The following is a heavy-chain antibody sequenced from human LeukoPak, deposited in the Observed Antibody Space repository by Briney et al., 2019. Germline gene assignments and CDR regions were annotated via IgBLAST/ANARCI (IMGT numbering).Heavy chain of an antibody. V-gene: IGHV3-53*01. CDR3: AKDIVVVPAAIPGDAFDI. Sequence: PGGSLRLSCAASGFTVSSNYMSWVRQAPGKGLEWVSVIYSGGSTYYADSVKGRFTISRDNSKNTLYLQMNSLRAEDTAVYYCAKDIVVVPAAIPGDAFDIWGQGTMVTVSS. CDR1: GFTVSSNY. J-gene: IGHJ3*02. CDR2: IYSGGST. D-gene: IGHD2-2*02.